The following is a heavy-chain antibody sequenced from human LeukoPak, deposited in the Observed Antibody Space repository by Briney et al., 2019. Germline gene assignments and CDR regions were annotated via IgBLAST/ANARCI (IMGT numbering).Heavy chain of an antibody. D-gene: IGHD3-10*01. J-gene: IGHJ4*02. Sequence: SETLSLTCTVSGYSISNAYYWGWIRQPPGKGLEWVGNIYNSGRSYYNPSLKSRVTISVDTSKNYFSLKLSSVTAADTAVYYCARDSSMLRGPLVIYYFDFWGQGTLVTVSS. CDR1: GYSISNAYY. CDR2: IYNSGRS. CDR3: ARDSSMLRGPLVIYYFDF. V-gene: IGHV4-38-2*02.